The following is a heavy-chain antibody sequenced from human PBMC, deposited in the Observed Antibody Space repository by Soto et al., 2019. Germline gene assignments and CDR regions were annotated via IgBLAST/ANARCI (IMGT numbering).Heavy chain of an antibody. CDR3: ARDLRNQLLQRAYYYYGMDV. D-gene: IGHD2-2*01. V-gene: IGHV1-18*01. CDR1: GYTFTSYG. J-gene: IGHJ6*02. CDR2: ISAYNGNT. Sequence: QVQLVQSGAEVKKPGASVKVSCKASGYTFTSYGISWVRQAPGQGLEWMGWISAYNGNTNYAQKLQGRVTMTTDTATSTAYMELRSLRSDDTAVYYCARDLRNQLLQRAYYYYGMDVWGQGTTVTVSS.